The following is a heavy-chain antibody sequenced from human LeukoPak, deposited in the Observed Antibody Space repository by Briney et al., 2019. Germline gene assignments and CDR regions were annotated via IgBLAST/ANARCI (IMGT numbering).Heavy chain of an antibody. Sequence: ASVKVSCKASGGTFSSYAISWVRQAPGQGPEWMGWISAYNGNTNYAQKFQGRVTMTTATSTSTAYMELRSLRSDDTAVYYCARDGSSSSFDYWGQGTLVTVSS. J-gene: IGHJ4*02. CDR3: ARDGSSSSFDY. CDR2: ISAYNGNT. D-gene: IGHD6-6*01. CDR1: GGTFSSYA. V-gene: IGHV1-18*01.